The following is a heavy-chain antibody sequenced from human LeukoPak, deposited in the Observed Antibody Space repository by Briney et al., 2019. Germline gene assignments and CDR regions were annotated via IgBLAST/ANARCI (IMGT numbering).Heavy chain of an antibody. Sequence: SQTLSLTCTVSGGSISSGSYYWSWIRQPAGKGLEWIGRIYTSGSTNHNPSLKSRVTISVDTSKNQFSLKLSSVTAADTAVYYCARGGDIVVVVAATGFDYWGQGTLVTVSS. D-gene: IGHD2-15*01. V-gene: IGHV4-61*02. J-gene: IGHJ4*02. CDR3: ARGGDIVVVVAATGFDY. CDR1: GGSISSGSYY. CDR2: IYTSGST.